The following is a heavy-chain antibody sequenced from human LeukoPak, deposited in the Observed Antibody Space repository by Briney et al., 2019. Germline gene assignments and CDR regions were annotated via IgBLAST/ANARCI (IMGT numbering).Heavy chain of an antibody. CDR1: AHTLNHYW. J-gene: IGHJ5*02. V-gene: IGHV3-7*01. CDR2: IRQDGSEK. CDR3: ISGDVFPRTVLGS. D-gene: IGHD1-20*01. Sequence: PGGSLRLSCAPSAHTLNHYWMRWVRRSPGKGLEWVANIRQDGSEKYCVGSVKGRFTISRDNAKNSLYLQMNTLRDEDAVKSCRISGDVFPRTVLGSWGQGTLVTVSS.